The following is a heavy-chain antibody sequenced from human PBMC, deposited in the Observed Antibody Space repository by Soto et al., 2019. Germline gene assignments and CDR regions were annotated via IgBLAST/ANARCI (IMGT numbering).Heavy chain of an antibody. Sequence: EVQLVESGGVVVQPGGSLRLSCAASGFTFDDYTMHWVRQAPGKGLEWVSLISWDGGSTYYADSVKGRFTISRDNSKNSLYLQMNSLRTEDTALYYCAKVALLDTAMDHYYYGMDVWGQGTTVTVSS. CDR2: ISWDGGST. J-gene: IGHJ6*02. CDR3: AKVALLDTAMDHYYYGMDV. D-gene: IGHD5-18*01. CDR1: GFTFDDYT. V-gene: IGHV3-43*01.